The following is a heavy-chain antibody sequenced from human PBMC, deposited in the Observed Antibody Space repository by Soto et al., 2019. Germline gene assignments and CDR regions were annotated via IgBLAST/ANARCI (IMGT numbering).Heavy chain of an antibody. J-gene: IGHJ4*02. CDR1: GFPFSSYA. CDR3: AKDRELLRGGTCDY. D-gene: IGHD1-26*01. CDR2: ISGSAGST. V-gene: IGHV3-23*01. Sequence: PGGSLRLSCAASGFPFSSYAMSWVRQAPGKGLEWVSAISGSAGSTYYADSVKGRFTIARDNSKNTLYPQRNSLRAEDTAVYYCAKDRELLRGGTCDYWGQGTLVTVSS.